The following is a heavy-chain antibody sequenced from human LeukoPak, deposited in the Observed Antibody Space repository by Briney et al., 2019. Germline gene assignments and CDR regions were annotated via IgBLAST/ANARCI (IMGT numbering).Heavy chain of an antibody. CDR2: VYRSGST. D-gene: IGHD7-27*01. J-gene: IGHJ4*02. CDR1: GYSISSGYH. CDR3: ARENWVFDY. Sequence: SETLSLTCVVSGYSISSGYHWGWIRQPPGEGLEWIGSVYRSGSTYYNPSLKSRVTISVDTSKNQISLKVRSATAADTAVYYCARENWVFDYWGQGILVTVSS. V-gene: IGHV4-38-2*02.